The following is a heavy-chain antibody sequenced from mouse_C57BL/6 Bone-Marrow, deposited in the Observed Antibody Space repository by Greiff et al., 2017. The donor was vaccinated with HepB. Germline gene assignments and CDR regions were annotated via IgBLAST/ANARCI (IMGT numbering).Heavy chain of an antibody. CDR1: GYTFTSYW. V-gene: IGHV1-50*01. J-gene: IGHJ2*01. CDR2: IDPSDSYT. CDR3: ASSFDY. Sequence: QVQLQHPGAELVKPGASVKLSCKASGYTFTSYWMQWVKQRPGQGLEWIGEIDPSDSYTNYNQKFKGKATLTVDTSSSTAYMQLSSLTSEDSAVYYCASSFDYWGQGTTLTVSS.